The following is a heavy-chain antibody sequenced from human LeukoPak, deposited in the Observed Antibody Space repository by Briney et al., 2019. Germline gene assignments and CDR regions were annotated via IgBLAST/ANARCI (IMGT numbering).Heavy chain of an antibody. D-gene: IGHD1-26*01. CDR3: ARGQNSGSSPIDY. J-gene: IGHJ4*02. Sequence: PSETLSLTCTVSGGSISSYYWSWIRQPPGKGLEWIGYIYYSGSTNYNPSLKSRVTISVDTSKNQFSLKLSSVTAADTAVYYCARGQNSGSSPIDYWGQGTLVTVSS. V-gene: IGHV4-59*12. CDR2: IYYSGST. CDR1: GGSISSYY.